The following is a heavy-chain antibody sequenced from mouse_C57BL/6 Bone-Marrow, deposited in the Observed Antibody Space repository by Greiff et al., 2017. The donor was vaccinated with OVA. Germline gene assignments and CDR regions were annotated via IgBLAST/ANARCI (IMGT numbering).Heavy chain of an antibody. CDR1: GYTFTSYW. V-gene: IGHV1-50*01. Sequence: QVQLQQPGAELVKPGASVKLSCKASGYTFTSYWMQWVKQRPGQGLEWIGEIDPSDSYTNYNQKFKGKATLTVDTSSSTAYMQLSSLTSEDSAVYYCARQGGGYERYWYFDVWGTGTTVTVSS. D-gene: IGHD2-2*01. CDR3: ARQGGGYERYWYFDV. J-gene: IGHJ1*03. CDR2: IDPSDSYT.